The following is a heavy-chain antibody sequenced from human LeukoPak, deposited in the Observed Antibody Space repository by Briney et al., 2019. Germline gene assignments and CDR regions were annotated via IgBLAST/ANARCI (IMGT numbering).Heavy chain of an antibody. V-gene: IGHV4-59*08. D-gene: IGHD1-1*01. J-gene: IGHJ3*02. Sequence: SETLSLTCTASGGSISSYYWSWIRQPPGKGLEWIGNIYKSGGTNYNPSLKSRVTMSVDTSKNQFSLRLNSVTAADTAVYYCARLSTGPYGLGAFDIWGQGTMVTVSS. CDR3: ARLSTGPYGLGAFDI. CDR1: GGSISSYY. CDR2: IYKSGGT.